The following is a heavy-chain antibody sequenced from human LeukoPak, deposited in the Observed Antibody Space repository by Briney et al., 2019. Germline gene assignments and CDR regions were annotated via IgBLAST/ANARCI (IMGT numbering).Heavy chain of an antibody. J-gene: IGHJ5*02. V-gene: IGHV4-61*02. Sequence: PSGTLSLTCTVSGGSISSGSYYWSRMRQPAGKGLGWIGRIYTSGSTNYNPSLKSRVTISVDPSKNQFPLKLSSVTAADTAVYYCARHSPLLLWFGDPVLGWFDPWGQRTLVTVSS. CDR1: GGSISSGSYY. CDR2: IYTSGST. D-gene: IGHD3-10*01. CDR3: ARHSPLLLWFGDPVLGWFDP.